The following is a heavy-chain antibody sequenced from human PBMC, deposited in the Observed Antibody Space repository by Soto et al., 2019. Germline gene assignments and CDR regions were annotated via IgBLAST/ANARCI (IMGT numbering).Heavy chain of an antibody. CDR1: GFTFSSYG. V-gene: IGHV3-33*01. CDR2: IWYDGSNK. D-gene: IGHD2-15*01. J-gene: IGHJ4*02. CDR3: ARDSRGNCSGGSCYPLYYFDY. Sequence: QVQLVESGGGVVQPGRSLRLSCAASGFTFSSYGMHWVRQAPGKGLEWVAVIWYDGSNKYYADSVKGRFTISRDNSKNTLYLQMNSLRAEDTAVYYCARDSRGNCSGGSCYPLYYFDYWGQGTLVTVSS.